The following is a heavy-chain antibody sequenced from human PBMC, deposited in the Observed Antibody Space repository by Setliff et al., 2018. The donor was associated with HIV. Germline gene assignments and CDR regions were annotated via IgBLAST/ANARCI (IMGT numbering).Heavy chain of an antibody. J-gene: IGHJ6*02. CDR3: ARVRGRYYYHYAMDV. CDR1: GPSINIHY. D-gene: IGHD3-10*01. CDR2: IYYSGST. V-gene: IGHV4-59*11. Sequence: SETLSLTCTVSGPSINIHYWSWIRQPPGKGLEWIGYIYYSGSTNYNPSLKSRVTISVDTSKNQFSLKLSSVTAADTAVYYCARVRGRYYYHYAMDVWG.